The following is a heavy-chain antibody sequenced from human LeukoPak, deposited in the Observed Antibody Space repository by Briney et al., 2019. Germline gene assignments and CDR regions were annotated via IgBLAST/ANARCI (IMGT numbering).Heavy chain of an antibody. CDR1: GFTFSSYS. V-gene: IGHV3-21*01. J-gene: IGHJ4*02. CDR2: ISSSSSYI. Sequence: GGSLRLSCAASGFTFSSYSMNWVRQAPGKGLEWVSSISSSSSYIYYADSVKGRFTISRDNAKNSLYLQMNSLRAEDTAVYYCAKDGYDFWSGYLERDYWGQGTLVTVSS. D-gene: IGHD3-3*01. CDR3: AKDGYDFWSGYLERDY.